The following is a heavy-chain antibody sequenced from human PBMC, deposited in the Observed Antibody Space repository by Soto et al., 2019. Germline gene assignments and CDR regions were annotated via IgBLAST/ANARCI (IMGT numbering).Heavy chain of an antibody. CDR2: VNHSGST. V-gene: IGHV4-34*01. CDR1: GGSFSGYS. CDR3: AINNPPHHAAGKPYDKDV. Sequence: QVQLQQWGAGLLKPSETLSLTCGVYGGSFSGYSWCWICQLPGQGLVWIGEVNHSGSTNYNPSLKSRVTILVVSYKSNFPLKLCTVTAADTALNNGAINNPPHHAAGKPYDKDVWDQGTTVTVSS. J-gene: IGHJ6*02. D-gene: IGHD3-10*01.